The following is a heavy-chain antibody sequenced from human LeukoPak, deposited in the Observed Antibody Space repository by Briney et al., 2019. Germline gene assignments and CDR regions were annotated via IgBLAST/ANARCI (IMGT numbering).Heavy chain of an antibody. Sequence: GGSLRLSCAASGSTFSSYGMHWVRQAPGKGLEWVAVISYDGSNKYYADSVKGRFTISRDNSKNTLYLQTNSLRAEDTAVYYCAKDLWRYCSGGSCYTDYWGQGTLVTVSS. V-gene: IGHV3-30*18. CDR2: ISYDGSNK. J-gene: IGHJ4*02. D-gene: IGHD2-15*01. CDR3: AKDLWRYCSGGSCYTDY. CDR1: GSTFSSYG.